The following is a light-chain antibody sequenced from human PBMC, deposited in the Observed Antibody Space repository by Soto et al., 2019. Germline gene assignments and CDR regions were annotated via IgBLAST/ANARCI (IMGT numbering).Light chain of an antibody. CDR2: GAS. V-gene: IGKV3-15*01. CDR1: QTVGSS. J-gene: IGKJ1*01. CDR3: QQYGSSPRT. Sequence: EIVMTQSPATLSVSPGETATLSCRASQTVGSSLAWYQHRPGQSPRPLMYGASTRATGIPARFSGSGSGTDFTLTINRLEPEDFAVYYCQQYGSSPRTFGQGTRV.